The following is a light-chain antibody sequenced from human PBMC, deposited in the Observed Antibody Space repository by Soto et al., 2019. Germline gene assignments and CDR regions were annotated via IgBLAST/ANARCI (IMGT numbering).Light chain of an antibody. J-gene: IGKJ2*01. V-gene: IGKV3-20*01. CDR1: QSVSSSD. CDR3: QQYGTSPPYT. Sequence: EIVLTQSPGTLSLSPGEWATLSCRASQSVSSSDLAWYQQKPGQAPRLLIYGASSRATGIPDRFSGSGSGTDFTLTIGRLESEEFAVYYWQQYGTSPPYTFGQGTKLEIK. CDR2: GAS.